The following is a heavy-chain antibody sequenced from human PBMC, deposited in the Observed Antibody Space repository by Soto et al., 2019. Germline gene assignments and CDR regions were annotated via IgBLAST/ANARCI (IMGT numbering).Heavy chain of an antibody. D-gene: IGHD6-25*01. CDR1: GYTFISFD. CDR2: MNPNTGNT. CDR3: ARRKERSGPYYLDS. J-gene: IGHJ4*02. Sequence: QVQLVQSGAEVKKPGASVRVSCQASGYTFISFDINWVRQATGQGLEWMGWMNPNTGNTGYEQKFPCRVPMTRNTSIGTAYMELSSLTSEDTAVYYCARRKERSGPYYLDSWGQGTLVTVSS. V-gene: IGHV1-8*01.